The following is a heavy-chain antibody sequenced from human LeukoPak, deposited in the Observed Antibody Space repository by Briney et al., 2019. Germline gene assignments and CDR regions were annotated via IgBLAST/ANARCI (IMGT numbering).Heavy chain of an antibody. V-gene: IGHV4-59*12. CDR2: IYYSGST. J-gene: IGHJ4*02. CDR3: ARGVTGSYYNRRYYFDY. D-gene: IGHD3-10*01. Sequence: SETLSLTCSVSGGSISSYYWSWIRQPPGRGLEWIGYIYYSGSTNYNPSLKSRVTISVDTSKNQFSLKLSSVTAADTAVYYCARGVTGSYYNRRYYFDYWGQGTLVTVSS. CDR1: GGSISSYY.